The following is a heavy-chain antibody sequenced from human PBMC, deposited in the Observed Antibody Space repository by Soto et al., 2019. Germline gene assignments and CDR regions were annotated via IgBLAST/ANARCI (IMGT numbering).Heavy chain of an antibody. J-gene: IGHJ3*02. V-gene: IGHV3-21*01. CDR3: ARLYCRGGSCYSGDAFDS. CDR1: GFTFSSYG. D-gene: IGHD2-15*01. Sequence: GGSLRLSCAASGFTFSSYGMNWVRQAPGKGLEWVSSISTSTSYIYYADSVKGRFTISRDNAKNSVYLQMNSLRAEDTAVYYCARLYCRGGSCYSGDAFDSWCQGTMVTVSS. CDR2: ISTSTSYI.